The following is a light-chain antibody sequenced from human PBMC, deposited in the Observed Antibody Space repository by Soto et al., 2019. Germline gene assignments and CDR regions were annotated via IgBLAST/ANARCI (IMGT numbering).Light chain of an antibody. CDR2: DGS. CDR3: QQRTRWPMT. J-gene: IGKJ5*01. CDR1: QNLHSF. V-gene: IGKV3-11*01. Sequence: EIVLTQSPATLSVSQGERVTLSGRASQNLHSFLNWYQQRPGQDPRPLIYDGSKRPAGVPDRISGDGSGTDYNLTISRLETEDFAVYDCQQRTRWPMTFGPETRLEIK.